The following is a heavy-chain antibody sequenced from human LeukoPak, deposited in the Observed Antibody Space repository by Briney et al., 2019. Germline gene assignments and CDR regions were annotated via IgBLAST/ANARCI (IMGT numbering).Heavy chain of an antibody. CDR3: ARDRSRCSSTSCYPGWFDP. Sequence: ASVKVSCKASGGTFSSYAISWVRQAPGQGLEWMGWISAYNGNTNYAQKLQGRVTMTTDTSTSTAYMELRSLRSDDTAVYYCARDRSRCSSTSCYPGWFDPWGQGTLITVSS. CDR2: ISAYNGNT. D-gene: IGHD2-2*01. CDR1: GGTFSSYA. J-gene: IGHJ5*02. V-gene: IGHV1-18*01.